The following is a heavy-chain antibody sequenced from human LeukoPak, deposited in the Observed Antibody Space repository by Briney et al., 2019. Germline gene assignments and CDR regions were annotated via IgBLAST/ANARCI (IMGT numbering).Heavy chain of an antibody. CDR1: GFTFSSYS. CDR3: ARDGRTVLRYFDWSNAFDI. Sequence: GGSLRLSCAASGFTFSSYSMNWVRQAPGKGLEWVSYISSSSSTIYYADSVKGRFTISRDNAKNSLYLQMNSLRAEDTALYYCARDGRTVLRYFDWSNAFDIWGQGTMVTVSS. D-gene: IGHD3-9*01. J-gene: IGHJ3*02. V-gene: IGHV3-48*04. CDR2: ISSSSSTI.